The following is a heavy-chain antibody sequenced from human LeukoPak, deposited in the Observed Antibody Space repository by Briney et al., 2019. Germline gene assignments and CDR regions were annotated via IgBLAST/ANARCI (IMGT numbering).Heavy chain of an antibody. CDR3: ARRKRSGSNGDY. J-gene: IGHJ4*02. V-gene: IGHV1-18*01. Sequence: ASVKVSCKASGYTFSRCGISWVRQAPGQGLEWMGWINPYKGNTNYAQKLQGRVTITTDTSTSTAYMELRSLRSDDTAVYYCARRKRSGSNGDYWGQGTLVTVSS. CDR2: INPYKGNT. D-gene: IGHD1-26*01. CDR1: GYTFSRCG.